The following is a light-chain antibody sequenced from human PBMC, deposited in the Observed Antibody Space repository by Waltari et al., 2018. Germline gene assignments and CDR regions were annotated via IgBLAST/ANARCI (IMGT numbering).Light chain of an antibody. CDR1: SSDVGAYNP. J-gene: IGLJ2*01. CDR3: SSYISSSTLEL. Sequence: QSALTHPAPVSGSTGPSITVPCTGTSSDVGAYNPVSWYQQHPGKAPKLMIFDVSIRPAGVSNRFSGSKSGNTASLTISGLQAEDEADYYCSSYISSSTLELFGGGTSLTVL. V-gene: IGLV2-14*03. CDR2: DVS.